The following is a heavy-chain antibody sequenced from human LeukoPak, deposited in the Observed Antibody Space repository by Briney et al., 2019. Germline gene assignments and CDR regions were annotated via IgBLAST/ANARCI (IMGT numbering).Heavy chain of an antibody. CDR3: AKDTSSGSYPWSFDY. Sequence: GGSLGLSCAASGFTFDDYAMHWVRQAPGKGLEWVSGISWNSGSIGYADSVKGRFTISRDNAKNSLYLQMNSLRAEDTALYYCAKDTSSGSYPWSFDYWGQGTLVTVSS. CDR2: ISWNSGSI. V-gene: IGHV3-9*01. D-gene: IGHD1-26*01. J-gene: IGHJ4*02. CDR1: GFTFDDYA.